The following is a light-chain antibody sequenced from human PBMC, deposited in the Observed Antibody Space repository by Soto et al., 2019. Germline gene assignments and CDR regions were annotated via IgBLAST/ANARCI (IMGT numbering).Light chain of an antibody. CDR1: SDDVDAFDY. J-gene: IGLJ1*01. CDR3: TSFTSSSTQV. V-gene: IGLV2-14*01. Sequence: QSVLTQPASVSGSPGHSITISCTGTSDDVDAFDYVSWYQQHPGKAPKLMIFEVSDRPSGVSDRFSGSKSGSTASLTISGLQAEDEADYFCTSFTSSSTQVFGTGTKVTVL. CDR2: EVS.